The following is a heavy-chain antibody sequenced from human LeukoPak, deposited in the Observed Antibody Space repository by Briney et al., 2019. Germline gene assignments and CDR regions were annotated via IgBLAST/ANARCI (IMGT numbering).Heavy chain of an antibody. CDR1: GGSIRSYY. D-gene: IGHD6-13*01. CDR3: ARLYSSSLGRVFDY. J-gene: IGHJ4*02. Sequence: PSETLSLTRTVSGGSIRSYYWRWIRQPPGKGLEWMGYIYNSGSTNYNPSLKSRVTISVDTSKNQFSLKLSSVTAADTAAYYCARLYSSSLGRVFDYWGQGTLVTVSS. CDR2: IYNSGST. V-gene: IGHV4-59*01.